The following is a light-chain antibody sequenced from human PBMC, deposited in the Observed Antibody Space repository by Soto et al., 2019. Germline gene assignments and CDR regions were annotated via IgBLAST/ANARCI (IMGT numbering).Light chain of an antibody. CDR1: ESVHRN. J-gene: IGKJ3*01. V-gene: IGKV3-15*01. CDR2: YAS. CDR3: QHYGNWPPT. Sequence: EVVMTQSPATLSVSPGERVTLSCRASESVHRNLAWYQQKPGQGPSLLIYYASTRATVVPDRFTGSGSGTEFTLTISSLQSEDFGVYHCQHYGNWPPTFGPGTKVEIK.